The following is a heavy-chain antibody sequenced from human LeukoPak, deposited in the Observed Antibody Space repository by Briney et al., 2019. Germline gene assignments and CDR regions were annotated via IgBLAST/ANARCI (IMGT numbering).Heavy chain of an antibody. D-gene: IGHD2-21*02. CDR1: GYTFTSYY. V-gene: IGHV1-46*01. Sequence: ASVKVSCKASGYTFTSYYMHWVRQAPGQGLEWMGIINPSGGSTSYAQKFQGRVTMTRDTSTSTVYMELSSLRSEDTAVYYCAGDRPEHIVVVTASYYFDYWGQGTLVTVSS. CDR2: INPSGGST. CDR3: AGDRPEHIVVVTASYYFDY. J-gene: IGHJ4*02.